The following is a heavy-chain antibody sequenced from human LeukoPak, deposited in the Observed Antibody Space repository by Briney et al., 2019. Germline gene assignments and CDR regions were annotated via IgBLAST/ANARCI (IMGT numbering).Heavy chain of an antibody. V-gene: IGHV4-34*01. CDR3: ARAPLLWFGELSKYFDY. CDR1: GGSFSGYY. Sequence: SETLSLTCAVYGGSFSGYYWSWIRQPPGKGLEWIGEINHSGSTNYNPSLKGRVTISVDTSKNQFSLKLSSVTAADTAVYYCARAPLLWFGELSKYFDYWGQGTLVTVSS. CDR2: INHSGST. D-gene: IGHD3-10*01. J-gene: IGHJ4*02.